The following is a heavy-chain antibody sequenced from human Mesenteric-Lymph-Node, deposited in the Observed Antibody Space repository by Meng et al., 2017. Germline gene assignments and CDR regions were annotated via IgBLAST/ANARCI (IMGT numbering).Heavy chain of an antibody. CDR3: ARLKSSSSWYSNWFDP. J-gene: IGHJ5*02. V-gene: IGHV1-2*02. CDR2: INPNSGGT. CDR1: GYTFTGYY. D-gene: IGHD6-13*01. Sequence: QGQLVQSGAEVKKPGASVKVSCKASGYTFTGYYMHWVRQAPGQGLEWMGWINPNSGGTNYAQKFQGRVTMTRDTSISTAYMELSRLRSDDTAVYYCARLKSSSSWYSNWFDPWGQGTLVTVSS.